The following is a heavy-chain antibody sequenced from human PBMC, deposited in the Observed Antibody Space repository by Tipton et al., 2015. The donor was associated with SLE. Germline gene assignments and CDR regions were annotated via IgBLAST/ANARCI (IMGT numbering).Heavy chain of an antibody. J-gene: IGHJ3*02. D-gene: IGHD1-20*01. CDR3: TTLYNWNDQGGAFDI. CDR1: GFTFSNAW. V-gene: IGHV3-15*01. Sequence: SLRLSCAASGFTFSNAWMSWVRQAPGKGLEWVGRIKSKTDGGTTDYAAPVKGRFTISRDDSKNTLYLQMNSLKTEDTAVYYCTTLYNWNDQGGAFDIWGQGTMVTVSS. CDR2: IKSKTDGGTT.